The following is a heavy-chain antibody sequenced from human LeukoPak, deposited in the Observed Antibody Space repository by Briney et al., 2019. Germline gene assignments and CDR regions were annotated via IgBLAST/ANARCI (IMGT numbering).Heavy chain of an antibody. CDR3: TREGVDVFDI. CDR2: ISSGSTYI. D-gene: IGHD3-10*01. Sequence: PGGSLRLSCAASGFTFSSYSMNWVHQAPGKGLEWVSSISSGSTYIYYADSVKGRFTISRDNTKNSLYLQMNSLRAEDTAVYYCTREGVDVFDIWGQGTMVTVSS. V-gene: IGHV3-21*01. CDR1: GFTFSSYS. J-gene: IGHJ3*02.